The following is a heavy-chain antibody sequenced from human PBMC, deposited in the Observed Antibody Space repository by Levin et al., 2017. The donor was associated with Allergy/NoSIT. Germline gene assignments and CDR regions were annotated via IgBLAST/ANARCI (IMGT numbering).Heavy chain of an antibody. CDR2: IRPIFGTA. CDR1: GGTFSSNA. V-gene: IGHV1-69*13. CDR3: TMEANIVVLPAAGDSFDI. D-gene: IGHD2-2*01. Sequence: GASVKVSCKTSGGTFSSNALNWVRQAPGQGLEWMGGIRPIFGTADYAQKFQGRVSITADESTATAYMELSSLRSEDTAMYYCTMEANIVVLPAAGDSFDIWGQGTMVTVSS. J-gene: IGHJ3*02.